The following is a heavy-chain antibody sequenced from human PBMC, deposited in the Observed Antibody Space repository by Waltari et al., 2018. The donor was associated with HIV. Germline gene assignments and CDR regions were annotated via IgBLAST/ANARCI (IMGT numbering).Heavy chain of an antibody. V-gene: IGHV1-2*06. CDR3: ARARAKDSSATLVGY. CDR2: INPNSGGT. J-gene: IGHJ4*02. D-gene: IGHD3-22*01. Sequence: QVQLVQSGAEVKKPGASVKVSCKASGYTFTGYYMHWVRQAPGQGLEWMGRINPNSGGTNYAQKFQGRVTRTRDTSISTAYMELSRLRSDDTAVYYCARARAKDSSATLVGYWGQGTLVTVSS. CDR1: GYTFTGYY.